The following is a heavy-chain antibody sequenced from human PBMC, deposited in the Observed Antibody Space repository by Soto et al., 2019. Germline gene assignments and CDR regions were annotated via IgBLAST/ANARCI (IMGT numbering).Heavy chain of an antibody. J-gene: IGHJ4*02. D-gene: IGHD3-3*01. CDR2: IYYSGST. CDR1: GGSISSSSYY. V-gene: IGHV4-39*01. CDR3: ARHGRILEGLFVY. Sequence: QLQLQESGPGLVKPSETLSLTCTVSGGSISSSSYYWGWIRQPPGKGLEWIGSIYYSGSTYYNPSLKSRVTISVDTSKNQFSLKLSSVTAADTAVYYCARHGRILEGLFVYWGQGTLVTVSS.